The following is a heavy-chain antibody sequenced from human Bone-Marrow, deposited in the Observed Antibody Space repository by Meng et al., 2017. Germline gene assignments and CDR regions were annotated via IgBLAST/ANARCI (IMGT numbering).Heavy chain of an antibody. CDR1: GFTFSSYW. Sequence: ETLSLTCAASGFTFSSYWMHWVRQAPGKGLVWVSRINSDGSSTSYADSVKGRFTISRDNAKNTRYLQMNSLRAEDTAVYYCARERYLVRAAFDIWGQGTMVTVSS. CDR2: INSDGSST. D-gene: IGHD1-26*01. CDR3: ARERYLVRAAFDI. V-gene: IGHV3-74*01. J-gene: IGHJ3*02.